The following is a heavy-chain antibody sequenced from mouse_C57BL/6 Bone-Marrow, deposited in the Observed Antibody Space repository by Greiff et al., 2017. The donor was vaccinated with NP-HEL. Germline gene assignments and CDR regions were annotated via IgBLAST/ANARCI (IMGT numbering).Heavy chain of an antibody. CDR2: IYPGNSDT. Sequence: EVQLQQSGTVLARPGASVKMSCKTSGYTFTSYWMHWVKQRPGQGLEWIGAIYPGNSDTSYNQKFKGKAKLTAVTSASTAYMELSSLTNEDSAVYYGTNGLLCRYYFDYWGQGTTLTVSS. J-gene: IGHJ2*01. V-gene: IGHV1-5*01. CDR1: GYTFTSYW. CDR3: TNGLLCRYYFDY. D-gene: IGHD2-1*01.